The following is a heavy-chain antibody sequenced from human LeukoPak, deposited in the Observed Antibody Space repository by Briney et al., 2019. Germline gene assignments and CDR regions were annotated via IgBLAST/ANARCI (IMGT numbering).Heavy chain of an antibody. V-gene: IGHV4-61*02. Sequence: SETLSLTCTVSGGSISSGSYYWRWTRQPAGTGLEWIGRIYTSGSTNYNPSLKSRVTISVDTSKNQFSLKLSSVTAADTAVYYCARELKEFCSSTSCYAIYYYYMDVWGKGTTVTVSS. CDR1: GGSISSGSYY. CDR3: ARELKEFCSSTSCYAIYYYYMDV. J-gene: IGHJ6*03. CDR2: IYTSGST. D-gene: IGHD2-2*01.